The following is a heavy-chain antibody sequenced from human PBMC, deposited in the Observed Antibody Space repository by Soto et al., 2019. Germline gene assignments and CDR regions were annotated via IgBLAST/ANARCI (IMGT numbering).Heavy chain of an antibody. Sequence: SVKVSCKASGVTFSSYAISWVRQAPVQGLEWMGGIIPIFGTANYAQKFQGRVTITADKSTSTAYMEPSSLRSEDTAVYYCARDTIHGSGSPYYYYGMDVWGQGTTVTVSS. V-gene: IGHV1-69*06. CDR2: IIPIFGTA. D-gene: IGHD3-10*01. CDR1: GVTFSSYA. CDR3: ARDTIHGSGSPYYYYGMDV. J-gene: IGHJ6*02.